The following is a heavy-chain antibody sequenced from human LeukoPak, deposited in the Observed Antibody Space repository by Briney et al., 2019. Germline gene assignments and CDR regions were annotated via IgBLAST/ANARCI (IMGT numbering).Heavy chain of an antibody. D-gene: IGHD3-3*01. V-gene: IGHV3-7*01. J-gene: IGHJ4*02. CDR2: IKQDGTAK. Sequence: GGSLRLSCAASGFTFSSYWMTWVRQAPGKGLEWVANIKQDGTAKYYVDSVKGRFTISRDNAKNSLYLQMNSLRAEDTAVYYCARDYYDFWSGTDLYYFDYWGQGTLVTVSS. CDR1: GFTFSSYW. CDR3: ARDYYDFWSGTDLYYFDY.